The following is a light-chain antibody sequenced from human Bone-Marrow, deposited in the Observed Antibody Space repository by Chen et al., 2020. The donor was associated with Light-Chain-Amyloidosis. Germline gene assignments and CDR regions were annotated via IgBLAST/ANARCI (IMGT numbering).Light chain of an antibody. J-gene: IGLJ2*01. CDR2: RDT. CDR1: DLPTKY. CDR3: QSADSSGTYEVI. V-gene: IGLV3-25*03. Sequence: YDLPQPPSVSVSPGQPARITCSGDDLPTKYAYWYQQKPGQAPVLGIHRDTERPSGISERFSGSSSGTTATLTISGVQAEDEADYHCQSADSSGTYEVIFGGGTKLTVL.